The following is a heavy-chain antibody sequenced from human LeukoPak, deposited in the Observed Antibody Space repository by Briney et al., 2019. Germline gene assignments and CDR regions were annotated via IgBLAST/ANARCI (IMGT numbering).Heavy chain of an antibody. D-gene: IGHD4-17*01. CDR3: ARRRAVGKYGDIDY. Sequence: GGTLRLSCAVSGFTFDDYGMSWVRQPPGKGLEWVSGINWNGGSTGYADSAKSRFTISRDNAKNSLYLQMHSLRAEDAALDYCARRRAVGKYGDIDYWGQGTLVTVSS. V-gene: IGHV3-20*04. J-gene: IGHJ4*02. CDR1: GFTFDDYG. CDR2: INWNGGST.